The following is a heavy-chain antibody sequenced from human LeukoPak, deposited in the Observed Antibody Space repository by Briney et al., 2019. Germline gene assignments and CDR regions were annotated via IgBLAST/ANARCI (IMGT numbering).Heavy chain of an antibody. CDR1: GGSISTSNYY. V-gene: IGHV4-39*07. Sequence: PSETLSLTCTVSGGSISTSNYYWGWIRQPPGKGLEWIGNIFYSGSTYYSPSVKSRVTISLDTSKNQFSLKLSSMTAADTAVYYCAREAYCGGDCYSGFDYWGQGTLVTVSS. J-gene: IGHJ4*02. D-gene: IGHD2-21*02. CDR2: IFYSGST. CDR3: AREAYCGGDCYSGFDY.